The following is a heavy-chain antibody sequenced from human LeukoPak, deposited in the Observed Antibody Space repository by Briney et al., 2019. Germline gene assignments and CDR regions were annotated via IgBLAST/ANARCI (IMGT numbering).Heavy chain of an antibody. V-gene: IGHV1-18*01. CDR2: ISAYNGNT. D-gene: IGHD6-13*01. CDR1: GYTFTSYG. J-gene: IGHJ4*02. CDR3: ARDTLLFLCIAELDY. Sequence: VKVSCKASGYTFTSYGISWVRQAPGQGLEWMGWISAYNGNTNYAQKLQGRVTMTTDTSTSTAYMELRSLRSDDTAVYYCARDTLLFLCIAELDYWGQGTLVTVSS.